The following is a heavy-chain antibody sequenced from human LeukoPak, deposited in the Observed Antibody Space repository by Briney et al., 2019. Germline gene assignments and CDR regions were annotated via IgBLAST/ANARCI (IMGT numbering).Heavy chain of an antibody. CDR1: GGSFSGYY. CDR2: INHSGGT. J-gene: IGHJ6*02. V-gene: IGHV4-34*01. D-gene: IGHD5-18*01. CDR3: ARDRRQGYSYGFYYYYGMDV. Sequence: SETLSLTCAVYGGSFSGYYWSWIRQPPGKGLEWIGEINHSGGTNYNPSLKSRVTISVDTSKNQFSLKLSSVTAADTAVYYCARDRRQGYSYGFYYYYGMDVWGQGTTVTVSS.